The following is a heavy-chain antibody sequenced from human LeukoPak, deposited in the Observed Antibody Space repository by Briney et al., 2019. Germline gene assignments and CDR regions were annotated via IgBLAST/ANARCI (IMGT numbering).Heavy chain of an antibody. CDR2: IKTKTEGGTT. V-gene: IGHV3-15*01. CDR3: TTLLDTKAHEYCSSGICHGPC. CDR1: GFTFTNAW. Sequence: GGSLRPSCAASGFTFTNAWMSWVRQAPGKGLESIGRIKTKTEGGTTDYAAPVKGRFTISRDDSKNMLYLQMSSLKTEDTAVYYCTTLLDTKAHEYCSSGICHGPCWGQGTLVTVSS. J-gene: IGHJ4*02. D-gene: IGHD2-15*01.